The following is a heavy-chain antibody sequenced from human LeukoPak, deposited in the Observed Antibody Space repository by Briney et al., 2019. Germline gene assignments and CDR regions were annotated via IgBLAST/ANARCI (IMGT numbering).Heavy chain of an antibody. D-gene: IGHD2-15*01. CDR2: TSSSSSTI. CDR1: GFTFSSYS. V-gene: IGHV3-48*02. J-gene: IGHJ2*01. CDR3: ARARGTGWYFDL. Sequence: GGSLRLSCAASGFTFSSYSMDWVRQAPGKGLEWASYTSSSSSTIKYADSVRGRFTISRDNAENSLYLQMNSLRDEDTAVYYCARARGTGWYFDLWGRGTLVTVSS.